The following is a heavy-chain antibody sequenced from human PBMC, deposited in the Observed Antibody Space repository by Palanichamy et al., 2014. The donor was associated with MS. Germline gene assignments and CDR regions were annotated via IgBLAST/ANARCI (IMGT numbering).Heavy chain of an antibody. CDR1: EFTFSSYA. CDR2: ISGSGDST. CDR3: AKGPRGRWLFGFYGMDV. Sequence: EVQLLEVWGRAWYRPGGSLRLSCAASEFTFSSYAMSWVRQGSRKGLEWVSAISGSGDSTYYADSVEGRFTISRDNSKNTLYLQMNSLRAEDTAVYHCAKGPRGRWLFGFYGMDVWGQGTTVTVSS. D-gene: IGHD5-12*01. J-gene: IGHJ6*02. V-gene: IGHV3-23*01.